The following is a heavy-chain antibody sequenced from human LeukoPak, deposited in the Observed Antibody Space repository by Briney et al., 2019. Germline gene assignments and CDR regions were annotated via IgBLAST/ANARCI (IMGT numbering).Heavy chain of an antibody. CDR1: GGSITTYY. D-gene: IGHD6-13*01. CDR2: AYYSGDT. V-gene: IGHV4-59*01. CDR3: AGGVLGLDP. Sequence: SETLSLTCTVSGGSITTYYWNWIRQPPGKGLEWIGYAYYSGDTNYNPSLKSRVTISVDTSKNQFSLKLSSVTAADTAVYYCAGGVLGLDPWGQGTLVTISS. J-gene: IGHJ5*02.